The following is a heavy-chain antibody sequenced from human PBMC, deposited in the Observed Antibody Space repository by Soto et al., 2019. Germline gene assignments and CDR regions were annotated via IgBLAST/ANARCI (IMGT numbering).Heavy chain of an antibody. D-gene: IGHD3-10*01. V-gene: IGHV2-70*11. CDR3: ARMEASGSYPHYFDY. CDR2: IDYDDDK. Sequence: CTVSGGSISRSRYYWGWIRQPPGKALEWLARIDYDDDKSYSTSLNARVTSSKDTSKNQVVLTMTHMDPVDTATYYCARMEASGSYPHYFDYWGQGTLVTGSS. CDR1: GGSISRSRYY. J-gene: IGHJ4*02.